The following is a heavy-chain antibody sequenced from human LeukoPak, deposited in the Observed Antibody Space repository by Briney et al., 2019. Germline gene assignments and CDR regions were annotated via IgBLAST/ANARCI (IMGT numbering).Heavy chain of an antibody. CDR2: INSDGSST. V-gene: IGHV3-74*01. J-gene: IGHJ4*02. D-gene: IGHD1-1*01. CDR1: GFIFSRYW. Sequence: GGSLRLSCAASGFIFSRYWMHWVRHAPGEGLMWVSRINSDGSSTWYADSVKGRFTISRDNAKNTLSLQMSSLGVEDTALYYCARDQDGMGTTMDLWGQGTQVSVSS. CDR3: ARDQDGMGTTMDL.